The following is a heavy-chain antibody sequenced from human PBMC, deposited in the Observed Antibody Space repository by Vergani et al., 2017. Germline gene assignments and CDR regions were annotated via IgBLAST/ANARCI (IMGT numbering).Heavy chain of an antibody. J-gene: IGHJ3*02. CDR2: ISGSGGST. V-gene: IGHV3-23*01. Sequence: EVQLLESGGGLVQPGGSLRLSCAASGFTFSSYAMSWVRQAPGKGLEWVSAISGSGGSTYYADSVKGRFTISRDNAKNTLYLQMNSLRAADTAVYSCARGDDLRGSGSWGAFDIWGQGTMVTVSS. CDR1: GFTFSSYA. CDR3: ARGDDLRGSGSWGAFDI. D-gene: IGHD3-10*01.